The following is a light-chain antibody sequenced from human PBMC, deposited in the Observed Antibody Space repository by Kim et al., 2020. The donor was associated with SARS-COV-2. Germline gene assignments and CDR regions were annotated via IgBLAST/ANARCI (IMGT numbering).Light chain of an antibody. V-gene: IGLV6-57*03. CDR1: RGSIASNY. CDR3: QSYDSSNQGV. CDR2: EDN. J-gene: IGLJ1*01. Sequence: KPVAISGTRNRGSIASNYVQWYQQRPGSAPTAVIYEDNQRPSGVPDRFSCSIDSSSNSASLTISGLKTEDEADYYCQSYDSSNQGVFGTGTKVTVL.